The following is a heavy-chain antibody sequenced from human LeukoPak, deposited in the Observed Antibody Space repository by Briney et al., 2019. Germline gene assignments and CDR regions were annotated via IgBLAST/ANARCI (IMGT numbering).Heavy chain of an antibody. Sequence: SETLSLTCTVSGGSVSSGSYYWSWIRQPLGKGLEWIGYIYYSGSTNYNPSLKSRVTISVDTSKNQFSLKLSSVTAADTAVYYCARDQGYDFWSGYYGYNWFDPWGQGTLVTVSS. D-gene: IGHD3-3*01. CDR3: ARDQGYDFWSGYYGYNWFDP. J-gene: IGHJ5*02. CDR2: IYYSGST. V-gene: IGHV4-61*01. CDR1: GGSVSSGSYY.